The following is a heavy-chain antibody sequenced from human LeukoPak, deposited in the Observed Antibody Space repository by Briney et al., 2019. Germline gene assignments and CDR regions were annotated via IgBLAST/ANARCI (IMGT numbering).Heavy chain of an antibody. Sequence: GGSLRLSCAASGFTFSTYSMNWVRQAPGEGLEWVSSISSSSSYIYYADSVKGRFTISRDDAKNSVYLQMNSLRAEDTAAYYCARSGYYYLDAFDMWGEGTMVTVSS. CDR2: ISSSSSYI. V-gene: IGHV3-21*01. CDR1: GFTFSTYS. CDR3: ARSGYYYLDAFDM. D-gene: IGHD2/OR15-2a*01. J-gene: IGHJ3*02.